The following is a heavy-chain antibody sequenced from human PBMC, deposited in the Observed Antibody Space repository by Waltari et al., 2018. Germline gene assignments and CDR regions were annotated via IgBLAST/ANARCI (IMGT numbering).Heavy chain of an antibody. CDR2: IYPGDSDT. CDR1: GYSFTSYW. D-gene: IGHD3-22*01. CDR3: ARSPYYDSSGYLAYYFDY. J-gene: IGHJ4*02. Sequence: EVQLVQSGAEVKKPGESLKISCKGSGYSFTSYWIGWVGKLPGKRLEWMGIIYPGDSDTRYSPSFQGQVTISADKSISTAYLQWSSLKASDTAMYYCARSPYYDSSGYLAYYFDYWGQGTLVTVSS. V-gene: IGHV5-51*01.